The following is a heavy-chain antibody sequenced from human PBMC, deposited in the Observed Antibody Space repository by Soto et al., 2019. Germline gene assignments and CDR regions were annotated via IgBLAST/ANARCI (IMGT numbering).Heavy chain of an antibody. D-gene: IGHD6-13*01. V-gene: IGHV1-69*12. CDR3: AREVAADGTFREDVFDI. CDR2: IIPIFTTT. CDR1: GGTFSNYA. J-gene: IGHJ3*02. Sequence: QVHLVQSGAEVKKPGSSVKVSCKAPGGTFSNYAINWVRQAPGQGLEWMGRIIPIFTTTNYAQKFQGRVTMTADESTITAELELSRLKHDDTAVYYCAREVAADGTFREDVFDIWGQGTLVTVSS.